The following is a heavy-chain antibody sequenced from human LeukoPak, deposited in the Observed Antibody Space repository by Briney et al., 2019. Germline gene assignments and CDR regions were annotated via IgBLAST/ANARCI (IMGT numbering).Heavy chain of an antibody. V-gene: IGHV4-59*01. D-gene: IGHD1-14*01. CDR3: ASGTYGTLFF. Sequence: PSETLSLTCTVSGGSISGYYWTWIRQPPGKGLEWIGYISYSGSTNYNPSLQSRVTMSVDSSKNQFSLQLSTVTAADTATYYCASGTYGTLFFWGQGPWPPSPQ. CDR1: GGSISGYY. J-gene: IGHJ1*01. CDR2: ISYSGST.